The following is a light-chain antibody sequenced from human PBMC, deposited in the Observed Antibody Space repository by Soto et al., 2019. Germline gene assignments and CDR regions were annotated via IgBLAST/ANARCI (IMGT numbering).Light chain of an antibody. CDR1: QSISSY. CDR2: AAS. Sequence: AIRMTQSPSSLSASTGDRVTIPCRASQSISSYLAWYQQKPGKAPKLLMYAASTLQSGVPSRFSGSGSGIDFTLTISCLQSEDFATYYCQQYYSYPFTFGPGTKVDIK. V-gene: IGKV1-8*01. CDR3: QQYYSYPFT. J-gene: IGKJ3*01.